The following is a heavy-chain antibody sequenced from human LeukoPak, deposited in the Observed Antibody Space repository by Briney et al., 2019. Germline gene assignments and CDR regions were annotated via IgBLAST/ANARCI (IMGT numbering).Heavy chain of an antibody. CDR1: AGSISSSNYY. D-gene: IGHD3-10*01. J-gene: IGHJ4*02. CDR3: ARDRIYGSGSDHFDY. CDR2: IYYSGRT. V-gene: IGHV4-39*07. Sequence: SETLSLTCTVSAGSISSSNYYWGWIRQPPGKGLEWIGSIYYSGRTYYNPSLKSRVTISVDTSKKQFSLKLSSVTAADTAVYYCARDRIYGSGSDHFDYWGQGTLVTVSS.